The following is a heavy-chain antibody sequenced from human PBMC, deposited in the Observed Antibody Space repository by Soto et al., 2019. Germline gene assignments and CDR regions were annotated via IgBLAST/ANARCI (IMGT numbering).Heavy chain of an antibody. CDR2: IIPIFGTA. CDR1: GGTFSSYA. CDR3: ARGGDCSSTSCYPTPWWPPYYFDY. D-gene: IGHD2-2*01. Sequence: QVQLVQSGAEVKKPGSSVKVSCKASGGTFSSYAISWVRQAPGQGLEWMGGIIPIFGTAHYAQKFQGSVTLTAYESTSTAYMELSSLRSEGTAGYYCARGGDCSSTSCYPTPWWPPYYFDYWGQGTLVTVSS. V-gene: IGHV1-69*01. J-gene: IGHJ4*02.